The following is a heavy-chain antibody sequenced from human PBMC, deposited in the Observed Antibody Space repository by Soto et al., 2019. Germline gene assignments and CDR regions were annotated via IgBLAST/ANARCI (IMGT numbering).Heavy chain of an antibody. CDR3: AKDGSSSWFED. CDR1: GGSITSYY. CDR2: VYNTGIT. D-gene: IGHD2-15*01. Sequence: PSETLSLTCTVSGGSITSYYWSWIRQPPGKALEWIGYVYNTGITNYNPSLKSRVTMSLDTAKNQFSLKVTSVTAADTAVYYCAKDGSSSWFEDWGQGTLVTVS. V-gene: IGHV4-59*01. J-gene: IGHJ5*02.